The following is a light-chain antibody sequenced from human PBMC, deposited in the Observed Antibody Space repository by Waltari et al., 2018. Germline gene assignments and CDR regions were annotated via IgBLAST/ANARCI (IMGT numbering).Light chain of an antibody. CDR3: QQANSFIPLT. V-gene: IGKV1-12*01. CDR1: QDINNF. CDR2: GAS. J-gene: IGKJ4*01. Sequence: DIQMTQSPSSVFASVGDRVTITCRASQDINNFLAWYQQKPGKAPYLLIYGASVLQSGVPARCSGSGSRTKFTLTINSLQPEAFATYFCQQANSFIPLTFGGGTRVQIK.